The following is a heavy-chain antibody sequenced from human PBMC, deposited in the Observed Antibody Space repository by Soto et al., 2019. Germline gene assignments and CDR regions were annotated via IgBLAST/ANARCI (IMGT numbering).Heavy chain of an antibody. V-gene: IGHV4-4*02. CDR1: SGSISSSNW. CDR2: IYHSGST. CDR3: AKDARGYSYGPNYFDY. D-gene: IGHD5-18*01. J-gene: IGHJ4*02. Sequence: SETLSLTCAVSSGSISSSNWWSWVRQPPGKGLEWIGEIYHSGSTNYNPSLKSRFTISRDNSKNTLYLQMNSLRAEDTAAYYCAKDARGYSYGPNYFDYWGQGTLVTVSS.